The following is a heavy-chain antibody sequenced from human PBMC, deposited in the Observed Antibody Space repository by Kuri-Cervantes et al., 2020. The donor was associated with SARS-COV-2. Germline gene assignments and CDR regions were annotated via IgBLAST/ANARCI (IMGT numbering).Heavy chain of an antibody. V-gene: IGHV3-30-3*01. J-gene: IGHJ6*03. CDR1: GFTFTSYA. Sequence: SCAASGFTFTSYAMHWVRQAPGKGLEWVAVISYDGSNNYYADSVKGRLTISRDNAKNSLYLQMNSLRAEDTAVYYCAREVGSYYDFWSGYYQYYYYYMDVWGKGTTVTVS. CDR2: ISYDGSNN. CDR3: AREVGSYYDFWSGYYQYYYYYMDV. D-gene: IGHD3-3*01.